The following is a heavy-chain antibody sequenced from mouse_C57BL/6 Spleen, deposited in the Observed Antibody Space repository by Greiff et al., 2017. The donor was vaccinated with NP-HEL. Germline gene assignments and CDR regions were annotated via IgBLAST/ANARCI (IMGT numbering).Heavy chain of an antibody. J-gene: IGHJ4*01. D-gene: IGHD4-1*01. CDR2: IWSDGST. V-gene: IGHV2-6-1*01. CDR1: GFSLTSYG. Sequence: VKLMESGPGLVAPSQSLSITCTVSGFSLTSYGVHWVRQPPGKGLEWLVVIWSDGSTTYNSALKSRLSISKDNSKSQVFLKMNSLQTDDTAMYYCARHGKLDYYAMDYWGQGTSVTVSS. CDR3: ARHGKLDYYAMDY.